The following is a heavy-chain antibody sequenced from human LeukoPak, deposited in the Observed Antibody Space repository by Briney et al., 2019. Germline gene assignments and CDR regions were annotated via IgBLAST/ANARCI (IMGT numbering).Heavy chain of an antibody. J-gene: IGHJ6*03. CDR2: ISNVGTI. CDR3: AKNGGHRTENYYMDA. CDR1: GFTFRSYA. V-gene: IGHV3-23*01. D-gene: IGHD1-14*01. Sequence: GGSLRLSCAASGFTFRSYAMTWVRQAPGKGLEWVPEISNVGTINYADSVKGRFTMSRDNSKNTLYLQMNSLRAEDTAVYYCAKNGGHRTENYYMDAWGKGTTVTVSS.